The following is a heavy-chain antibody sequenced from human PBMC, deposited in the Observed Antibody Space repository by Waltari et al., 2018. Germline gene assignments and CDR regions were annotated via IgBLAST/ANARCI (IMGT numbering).Heavy chain of an antibody. CDR2: IYHSGNT. V-gene: IGHV4-38-2*01. J-gene: IGHJ3*02. CDR3: ARVQYYYGSGRDDAFDI. Sequence: QVQLQESGPGLVKPSETLSLTCAVSGYSISSGYYWGWIRQPPGKGLEWIGSIYHSGNTYYNPSLKSRVTISVDTSKNQFSLKLSSVTAADTAVYYCARVQYYYGSGRDDAFDIWGQGTMVTVSS. D-gene: IGHD3-10*01. CDR1: GYSISSGYY.